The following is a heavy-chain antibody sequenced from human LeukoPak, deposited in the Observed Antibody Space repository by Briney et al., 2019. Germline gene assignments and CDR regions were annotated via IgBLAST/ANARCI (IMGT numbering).Heavy chain of an antibody. D-gene: IGHD3-22*01. CDR1: GGSISSSSFY. Sequence: PSETLSLTCTVSGGSISSSSFYWGWIRQPPGRGLEWIGSIYYSVNTSYNPSLKSRVTISVDTSKNQFSLKLSSVTAADTAVYYCATRENYYYDSSGPFDYWGQGTLVTVSS. CDR3: ATRENYYYDSSGPFDY. CDR2: IYYSVNT. V-gene: IGHV4-39*07. J-gene: IGHJ4*02.